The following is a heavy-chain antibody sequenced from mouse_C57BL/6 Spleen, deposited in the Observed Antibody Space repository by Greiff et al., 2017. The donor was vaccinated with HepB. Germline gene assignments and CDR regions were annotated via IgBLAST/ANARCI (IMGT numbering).Heavy chain of an antibody. V-gene: IGHV5-16*01. CDR1: GFTFSDYY. J-gene: IGHJ2*01. CDR3: ARGLGRGNFDY. D-gene: IGHD4-1*01. Sequence: EVMLVESEGGLVQPGSSMKLSCTASGFTFSDYYMAWVRQVPEKGLEWVANINYDGSSTYYLDSLKSRFIISRDNEKNILYLQMSSLKSEDTATYYCARGLGRGNFDYWGQGTTLTVSS. CDR2: INYDGSST.